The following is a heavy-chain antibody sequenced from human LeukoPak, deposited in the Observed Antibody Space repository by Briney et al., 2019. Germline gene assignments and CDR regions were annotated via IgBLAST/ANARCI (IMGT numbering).Heavy chain of an antibody. CDR3: ARAGSGGHFDY. CDR2: INHSGST. D-gene: IGHD3-10*01. J-gene: IGHJ4*02. CDR1: GGSLTGYY. Sequence: SETLSLTCAVYGGSLTGYYWSWIRQPPGKGLEWIGEINHSGSTNYNPSLKSRVTISVDTSKNQFSLKLSSVTAADTAVYYCARAGSGGHFDYWGQGTLVTVSS. V-gene: IGHV4-34*01.